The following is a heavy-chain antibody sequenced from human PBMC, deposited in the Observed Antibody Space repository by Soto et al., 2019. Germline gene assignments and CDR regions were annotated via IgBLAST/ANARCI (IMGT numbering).Heavy chain of an antibody. CDR3: GREGFYSSSWDAGDY. Sequence: EVQLVESGGGLVQPGGSLRLSCAASGFIFSDHYMDWVRQAPGKGLEWVGRIRNRANSYTTEYAASVKGRFTISRDDSKNSLYLQMNSLKTEDTAVYYCGREGFYSSSWDAGDYWGQGTLVTVSS. CDR2: IRNRANSYTT. J-gene: IGHJ4*02. V-gene: IGHV3-72*01. D-gene: IGHD6-13*01. CDR1: GFIFSDHY.